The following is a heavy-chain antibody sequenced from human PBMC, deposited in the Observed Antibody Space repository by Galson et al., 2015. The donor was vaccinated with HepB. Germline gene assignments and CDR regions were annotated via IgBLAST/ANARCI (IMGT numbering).Heavy chain of an antibody. D-gene: IGHD3-22*01. Sequence: SLRLSCAASGFTFDDYAMHWVRQAPGKGLEWVSGISWNSGSIGYVDSVKGRFTISRDNAKNSLYLQMNSLRAEDTALYYCAKDSGSGYYNFWYFDLWGRGTLVTVSS. V-gene: IGHV3-9*01. CDR1: GFTFDDYA. CDR3: AKDSGSGYYNFWYFDL. CDR2: ISWNSGSI. J-gene: IGHJ2*01.